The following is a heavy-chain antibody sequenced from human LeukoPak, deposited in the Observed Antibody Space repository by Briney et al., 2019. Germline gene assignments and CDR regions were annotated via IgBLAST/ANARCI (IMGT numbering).Heavy chain of an antibody. D-gene: IGHD6-25*01. CDR2: ISSDGTNK. CDR1: GFTFSSYG. Sequence: GGSLRLSCAASGFTFSSYGMHWVRQAPGKGLEWVAVISSDGTNKYYADSVKGRFTISRDNSKNTLYLQMNSLRAEDTAVYYCAKIIIAATPDDYWGQGTLVTVPS. V-gene: IGHV3-30*18. J-gene: IGHJ4*02. CDR3: AKIIIAATPDDY.